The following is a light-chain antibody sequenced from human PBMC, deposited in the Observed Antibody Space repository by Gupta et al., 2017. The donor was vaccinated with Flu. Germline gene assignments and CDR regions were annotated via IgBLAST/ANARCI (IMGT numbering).Light chain of an antibody. V-gene: IGLV2-14*01. CDR2: EVS. Sequence: PALTQPASVSGSPGQSITISCTGTSSDGGGYNYVSWYQQHPGTEPILIVYEVSNRHSGVSMRVSDSKSGTTASITMAGIQAEDDSYSDCRSFTRSSTLVFGGGTKLTAL. J-gene: IGLJ3*02. CDR1: SSDGGGYNY. CDR3: RSFTRSSTLV.